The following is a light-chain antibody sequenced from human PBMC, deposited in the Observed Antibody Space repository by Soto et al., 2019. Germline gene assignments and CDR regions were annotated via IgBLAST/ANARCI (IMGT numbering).Light chain of an antibody. CDR1: QDISNW. V-gene: IGKV1-12*01. J-gene: IGKJ4*01. CDR2: AAS. CDR3: LQANSFAQA. Sequence: DIQMTQSPSSVSASVGDRVTITCRASQDISNWLAWYQQKPGKAPKLLIYAASSLQSGVPSRFSDTGSGTDFTLAISSLQPEDFATYYCLQANSFAQAFGGVTKVEIK.